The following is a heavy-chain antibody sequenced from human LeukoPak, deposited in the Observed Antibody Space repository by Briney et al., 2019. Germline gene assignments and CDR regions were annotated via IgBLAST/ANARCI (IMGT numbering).Heavy chain of an antibody. Sequence: ASVKVSCKASGYTFTSYGISWVRQAPGQGLEWMGWVSAYNGNTNYAQKLQGRVTMTTDTSTSTAYMELRSLRSDDTAVYYCARDRYNWNDTDYWGQGTLVTVSS. D-gene: IGHD1-1*01. CDR3: ARDRYNWNDTDY. CDR2: VSAYNGNT. V-gene: IGHV1-18*01. CDR1: GYTFTSYG. J-gene: IGHJ4*02.